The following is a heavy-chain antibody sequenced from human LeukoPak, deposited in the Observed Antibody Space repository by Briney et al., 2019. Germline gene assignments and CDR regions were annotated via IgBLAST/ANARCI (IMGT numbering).Heavy chain of an antibody. Sequence: QAGGSLRLSCAASGFTFSSYAMSWVRQAPGKGLEWVSAISGSGGSTYYADSVKGRFTISRDNSKNTLYLQMNSLRAEDTAVYYCAKDAGIVVVPAGYFDYWGQGTLVTVSS. CDR3: AKDAGIVVVPAGYFDY. D-gene: IGHD2-2*01. CDR2: ISGSGGST. J-gene: IGHJ4*02. CDR1: GFTFSSYA. V-gene: IGHV3-23*01.